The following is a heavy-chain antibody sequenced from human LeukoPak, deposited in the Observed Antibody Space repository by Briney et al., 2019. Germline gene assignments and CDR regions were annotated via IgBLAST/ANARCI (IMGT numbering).Heavy chain of an antibody. V-gene: IGHV3-23*01. D-gene: IGHD6-13*01. J-gene: IGHJ4*01. CDR3: AKQPTSALAAAGTFDY. CDR1: GFTFSSSA. Sequence: GGSLRLSCAASGFTFSSSAMSWVRQAPGKGLEWVSAISGSGDSTYYAGSVKGRFTISRDNSKNTLYLQMNTLRAEDTAVYYCAKQPTSALAAAGTFDYWGHGTLVTVSS. CDR2: ISGSGDST.